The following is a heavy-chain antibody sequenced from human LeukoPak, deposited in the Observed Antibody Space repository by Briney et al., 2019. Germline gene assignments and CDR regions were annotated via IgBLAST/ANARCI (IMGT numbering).Heavy chain of an antibody. CDR3: ARGSIAAAEGSHWFDP. J-gene: IGHJ5*02. D-gene: IGHD6-13*01. Sequence: PSETLSLTCTVSGGSISSYYWGWIRQPPGKGLEWIGYIDYSGSTNYNPSLKSRVTISVDTSNNQFSLKLSSVTAADTAVYYCARGSIAAAEGSHWFDPWGQGTLVTVSS. CDR1: GGSISSYY. V-gene: IGHV4-59*01. CDR2: IDYSGST.